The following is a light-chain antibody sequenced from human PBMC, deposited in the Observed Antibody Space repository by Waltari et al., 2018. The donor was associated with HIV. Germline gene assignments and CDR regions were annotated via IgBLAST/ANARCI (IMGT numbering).Light chain of an antibody. CDR2: RDV. CDR3: AAWDDSLNSYV. Sequence: QSVLTQSPSASGTPGQRVIISCSGTISNIGSTTVNWYRQLPGMAPKLLSYRDVKRPSGVPDRFSGSKSGTSASLAISGLQSEDEADYYCAAWDDSLNSYVFGPGTKVTVL. V-gene: IGLV1-44*01. CDR1: ISNIGSTT. J-gene: IGLJ1*01.